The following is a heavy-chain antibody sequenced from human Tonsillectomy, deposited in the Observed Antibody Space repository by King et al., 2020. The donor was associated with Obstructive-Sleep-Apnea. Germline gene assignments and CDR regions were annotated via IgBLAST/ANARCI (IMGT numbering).Heavy chain of an antibody. Sequence: QLQESGSGLVKPSQTLSLTCAVSGGSISSGGYSWSWIRQPPGKGLEWIGYIYQSGSIDYNPSLKSRVTISLARSKNQFSLRLSSVTAADTAMYYCARALDYGGHYLDYWGQGTLVTVSS. J-gene: IGHJ4*02. D-gene: IGHD4-23*01. V-gene: IGHV4-30-2*01. CDR1: GGSISSGGYS. CDR2: IYQSGSI. CDR3: ARALDYGGHYLDY.